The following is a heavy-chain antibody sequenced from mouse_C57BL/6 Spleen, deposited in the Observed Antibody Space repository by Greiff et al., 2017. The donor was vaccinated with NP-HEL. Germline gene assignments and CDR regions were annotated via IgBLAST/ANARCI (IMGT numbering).Heavy chain of an antibody. CDR3: ARWAYYYGNSYYYAMDY. Sequence: QVQLQQSGAELVRPGSSVKLSCKASGYTFTSYWMDWVKQRPGQGLEWIGNIYPSDSETHYNQKFKDKATLTVDKSSSTAYMQLSSLTSEDSAVYYCARWAYYYGNSYYYAMDYWGQGTSVTVSS. CDR2: IYPSDSET. J-gene: IGHJ4*01. D-gene: IGHD2-1*01. CDR1: GYTFTSYW. V-gene: IGHV1-61*01.